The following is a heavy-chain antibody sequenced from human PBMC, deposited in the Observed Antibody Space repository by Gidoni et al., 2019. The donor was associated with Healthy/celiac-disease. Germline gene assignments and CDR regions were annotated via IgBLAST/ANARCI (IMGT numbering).Heavy chain of an antibody. CDR3: ARAVAVAGAEYYFDY. D-gene: IGHD6-19*01. CDR1: GYSISSGYY. V-gene: IGHV4-38-2*02. CDR2: IYHSGST. Sequence: QVQLQESGPGLVKPSETLSLTCTVSGYSISSGYYWGWIRQPPGKGLEWIGSIYHSGSTYYNPSLKSRVTISVDTSKNQFSLKLSSVTAADTAVYYCARAVAVAGAEYYFDYWGQGTLVTVSS. J-gene: IGHJ4*02.